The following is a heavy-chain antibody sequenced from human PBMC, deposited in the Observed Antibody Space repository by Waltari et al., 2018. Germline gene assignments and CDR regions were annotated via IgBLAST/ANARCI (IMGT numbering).Heavy chain of an antibody. CDR1: GGSFSGYY. CDR3: ARSVHSIAAFDY. D-gene: IGHD6-6*01. CDR2: INPSGST. Sequence: QVQLQQWGAGLLKPSETLSLTCAVYGGSFSGYYWSWIRQPPGKGLEWIGEINPSGSTNYNPSLKSRVTISVDTSKNQFSLKLSSVTAADTAVYYCARSVHSIAAFDYWGQGTLVTVSS. J-gene: IGHJ4*02. V-gene: IGHV4-34*01.